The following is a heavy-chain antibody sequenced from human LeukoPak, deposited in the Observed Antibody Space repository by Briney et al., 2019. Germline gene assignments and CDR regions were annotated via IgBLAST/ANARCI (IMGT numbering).Heavy chain of an antibody. Sequence: ASVKVSCKASGYTFTSYGISWVRQAPGQGLEWMGWISAYNGNTNYAQKLQGRVTMTTDTSTSTAYMELRSLRSDDTAVHYCARDRASLRWPSSDAFDIWGQGTMVTVSS. CDR2: ISAYNGNT. CDR3: ARDRASLRWPSSDAFDI. CDR1: GYTFTSYG. J-gene: IGHJ3*02. V-gene: IGHV1-18*01. D-gene: IGHD4-23*01.